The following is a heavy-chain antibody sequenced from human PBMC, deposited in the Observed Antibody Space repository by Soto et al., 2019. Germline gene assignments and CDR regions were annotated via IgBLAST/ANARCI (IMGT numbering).Heavy chain of an antibody. D-gene: IGHD2-15*01. Sequence: QVQLVQSGAEVRKPGSSVKVSCQASGGTFNIFAFSWVRQAPGQGLQFVGGIVPLSGTAKSAQEFQDRVTLTADESTSTIYMELRSLQSDDTAIFYCASWVAVDRFEFWGQGTLVTVSS. V-gene: IGHV1-69*01. CDR1: GGTFNIFA. J-gene: IGHJ1*01. CDR3: ASWVAVDRFEF. CDR2: IVPLSGTA.